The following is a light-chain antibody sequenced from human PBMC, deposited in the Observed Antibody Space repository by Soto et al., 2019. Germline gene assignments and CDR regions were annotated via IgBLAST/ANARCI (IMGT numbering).Light chain of an antibody. CDR2: GAS. V-gene: IGKV3-15*01. J-gene: IGKJ1*01. Sequence: VLTRPPDILYLSPGERATLSCRASQSVSSKLAWYQQKPGQAPRLLIYGASTRATGIPARFSGSGSGTEFTLIIISLQSEDSAVYYCQQYTSWLWTFGQGTKVDIK. CDR3: QQYTSWLWT. CDR1: QSVSSK.